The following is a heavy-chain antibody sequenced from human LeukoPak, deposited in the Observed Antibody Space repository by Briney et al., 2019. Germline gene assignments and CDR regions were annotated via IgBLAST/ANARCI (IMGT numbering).Heavy chain of an antibody. CDR1: GYSFTTNW. Sequence: GESLKISCRGSGYSFTTNWIGWVRQMPGKGLEWMGFIYPGDSDTRYSPSFQGQVTISADKSITAAYLQWSSLKASDTAMYYCAGHSPGGRYPWFFDYWGQGTLVTVSS. CDR3: AGHSPGGRYPWFFDY. CDR2: IYPGDSDT. J-gene: IGHJ4*02. D-gene: IGHD1-26*01. V-gene: IGHV5-51*01.